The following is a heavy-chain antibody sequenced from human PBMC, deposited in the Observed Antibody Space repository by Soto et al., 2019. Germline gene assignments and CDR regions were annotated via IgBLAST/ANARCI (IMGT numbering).Heavy chain of an antibody. CDR1: GFTFSSYG. CDR2: ISYDGSNK. CDR3: AKDIEYYDILTGYYQVDYYYYYGMDV. Sequence: VQLLDSGGGLVQPGGSLRLSCAASGFTFSSYGMHWVRQAPGKGLEWVAVISYDGSNKYYADSVKGRFTISRDNSKNTLYLQMNSLRAEDTAVYYCAKDIEYYDILTGYYQVDYYYYYGMDVWGQGTTVTVSS. J-gene: IGHJ6*02. V-gene: IGHV3-30*18. D-gene: IGHD3-9*01.